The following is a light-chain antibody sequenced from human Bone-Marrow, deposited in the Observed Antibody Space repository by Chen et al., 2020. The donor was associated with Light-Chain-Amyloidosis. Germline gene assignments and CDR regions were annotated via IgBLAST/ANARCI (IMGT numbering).Light chain of an antibody. Sequence: SYELTQPPSVSVSPGQTARITCSGDDLPTKYAYWYQQKPGQAPVLVIYRDTERPSGIPERFSGSSSGTTATLTISGVQAEDEADYHCQSADSSGTYEVIFGGGTKLTVL. J-gene: IGLJ2*01. CDR3: QSADSSGTYEVI. V-gene: IGLV3-25*03. CDR2: RDT. CDR1: DLPTKY.